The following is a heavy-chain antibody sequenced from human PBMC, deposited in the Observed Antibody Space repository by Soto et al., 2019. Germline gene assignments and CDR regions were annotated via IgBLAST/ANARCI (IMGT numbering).Heavy chain of an antibody. CDR1: CGSISSGNYY. Sequence: PXETLSIPATVSCGSISSGNYYWSWIRQPPGKGLEWIGYIYYSGITYYNPSLKSRVTISVDTSKNQFSLKLSSVTAADTAVYYCAREYGDYVVGRFWWFDTWGQGTLVTVSS. CDR3: AREYGDYVVGRFWWFDT. V-gene: IGHV4-30-4*01. CDR2: IYYSGIT. D-gene: IGHD4-17*01. J-gene: IGHJ5*02.